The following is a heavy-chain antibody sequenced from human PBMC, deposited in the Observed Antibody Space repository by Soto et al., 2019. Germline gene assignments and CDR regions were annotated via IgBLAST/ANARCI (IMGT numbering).Heavy chain of an antibody. Sequence: SETLSLTCAVYGGSFSGYYWSWIRQPPGKGLEWIGEINHSGSTTYNPSLKSRVTISVDTSKNQFSLRLSYVTAADTAVYYCARDVSSRWYGYYGMDVPGQGTTVTVSS. V-gene: IGHV4-34*01. CDR2: INHSGST. D-gene: IGHD6-13*01. CDR1: GGSFSGYY. J-gene: IGHJ6*02. CDR3: ARDVSSRWYGYYGMDV.